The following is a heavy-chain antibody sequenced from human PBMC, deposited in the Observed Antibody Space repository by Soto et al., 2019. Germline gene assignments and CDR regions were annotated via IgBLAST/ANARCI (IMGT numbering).Heavy chain of an antibody. V-gene: IGHV1-69*01. CDR2: ITPIFGTA. CDR3: ARARITMIVVVTYDAFDI. CDR1: GGTFSSYA. J-gene: IGHJ3*02. Sequence: QVQLVQSGAEVKKPGSSVKVSCKASGGTFSSYAISWVRQAPGQGLEWMGGITPIFGTANYAQKFQGRVTITADESTSTAYMELSSLRSEDTAVYYCARARITMIVVVTYDAFDIWGQGTMVTVSS. D-gene: IGHD3-22*01.